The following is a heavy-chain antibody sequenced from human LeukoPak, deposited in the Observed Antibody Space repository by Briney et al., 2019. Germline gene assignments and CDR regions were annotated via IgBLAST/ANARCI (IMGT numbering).Heavy chain of an antibody. Sequence: GESLKISCKGSGYSIPTYWIGWVRQMLCKGLEWMGLIYPSYSDTRYSPSFEGQVTISADKTISTAYLQWSSLKASDTAMYYCASPDRSGSADAFDIWGQGTLVTVSS. D-gene: IGHD3-10*01. V-gene: IGHV5-51*01. J-gene: IGHJ3*02. CDR3: ASPDRSGSADAFDI. CDR2: IYPSYSDT. CDR1: GYSIPTYW.